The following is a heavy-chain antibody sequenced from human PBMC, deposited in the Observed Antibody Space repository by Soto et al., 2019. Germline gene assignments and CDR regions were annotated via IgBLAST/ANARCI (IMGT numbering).Heavy chain of an antibody. CDR3: AKEEDGDLTFDY. J-gene: IGHJ4*02. V-gene: IGHV3-9*01. CDR2: ISWNSGSI. Sequence: DVQLVESGGGLVQPGRSLRLSCAASGFTFDDYAMHWVRQAPGKGLEWVSGISWNSGSIGYAYSVKGRFTISRDNAKNSLYLQMNSLRAEDTALYYCAKEEDGDLTFDYWGQGTLVTVSS. D-gene: IGHD4-17*01. CDR1: GFTFDDYA.